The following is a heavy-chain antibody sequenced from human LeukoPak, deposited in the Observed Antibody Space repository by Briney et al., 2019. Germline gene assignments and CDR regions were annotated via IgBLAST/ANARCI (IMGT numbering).Heavy chain of an antibody. D-gene: IGHD4-11*01. Sequence: SVKVSCRASGGTFSSYGISWVRQAPGQGLEWMGWISAYNGNTNYAQKLQGRVTMTTDTSTSTAYMELRSLRSDDTAVYYCARVDYSNYWDYWGQGTLVTVSS. CDR1: GGTFSSYG. CDR2: ISAYNGNT. CDR3: ARVDYSNYWDY. V-gene: IGHV1-18*01. J-gene: IGHJ4*02.